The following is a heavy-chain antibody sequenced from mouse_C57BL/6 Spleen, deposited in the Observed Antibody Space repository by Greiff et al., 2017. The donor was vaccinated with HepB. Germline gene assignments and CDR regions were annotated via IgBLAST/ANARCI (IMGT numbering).Heavy chain of an antibody. V-gene: IGHV5-6*02. CDR2: ISSGGSYT. Sequence: EVKLVESGGDLVKPGGSLKLSCAASGFTFSSYGMSWVRQTPDKRLEWVATISSGGSYTYYPDSVKGRFTISRDNAKNTLYLQMSSLKSEDTAMYYCARRTNDYDSYFDVWGTGTTVTVSS. J-gene: IGHJ1*03. D-gene: IGHD2-4*01. CDR1: GFTFSSYG. CDR3: ARRTNDYDSYFDV.